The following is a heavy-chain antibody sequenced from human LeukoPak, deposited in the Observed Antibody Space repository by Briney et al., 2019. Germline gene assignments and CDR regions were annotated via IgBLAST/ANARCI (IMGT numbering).Heavy chain of an antibody. CDR1: GGSISSYY. CDR3: AREGIAAGAFDI. Sequence: SETLSLTCTVSGGSISSYYWSWIRQPPGKGLEWIGYIYYSGSTNYNPSLKSRVTISVDTSKNQFSLKLSSVTAADTAVYYCAREGIAAGAFDIWGQGTMVTVSS. V-gene: IGHV4-59*01. D-gene: IGHD6-25*01. CDR2: IYYSGST. J-gene: IGHJ3*02.